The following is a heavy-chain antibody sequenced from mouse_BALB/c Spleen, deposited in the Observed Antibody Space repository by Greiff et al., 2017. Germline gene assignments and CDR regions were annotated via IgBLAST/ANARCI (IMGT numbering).Heavy chain of an antibody. V-gene: IGHV6-6*02. CDR3: TRYYGSFAY. Sequence: VQLKESGGGLVQPGGSMKLSCVASGFTFSNYWMNWVRQSPEKGLEWVAEIRLKSNNYATHYAESVKGRFTISRDDSKSSVYLQMNNLRAEDTGIYYCTRYYGSFAYWGQGTLVTVSA. CDR1: GFTFSNYW. CDR2: IRLKSNNYAT. D-gene: IGHD1-2*01. J-gene: IGHJ3*01.